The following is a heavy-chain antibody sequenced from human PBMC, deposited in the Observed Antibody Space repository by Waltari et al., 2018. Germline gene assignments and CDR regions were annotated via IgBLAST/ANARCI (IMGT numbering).Heavy chain of an antibody. CDR1: GGPFSSYA. CDR3: ARSLGYCSGGSCYDDAFDI. V-gene: IGHV1-69*04. CDR2: IIPILGIA. Sequence: QVQLVQSGAEVKKPGSSVKVSCKASGGPFSSYAISWVRQAPGQGLEWMGRIIPILGIANYAQKFQGRVTITADESTSTAYMELSSLRSEDTAVYYCARSLGYCSGGSCYDDAFDIWGQGTMVTVSS. D-gene: IGHD2-15*01. J-gene: IGHJ3*02.